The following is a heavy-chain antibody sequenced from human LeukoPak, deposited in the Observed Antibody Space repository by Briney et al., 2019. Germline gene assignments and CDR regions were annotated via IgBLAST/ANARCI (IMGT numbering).Heavy chain of an antibody. Sequence: SVKVSCKASGGTFSSYTISWVRQAPGQGLEWMGRIIPILGIANYAQKFQGRVTITADKSTSTAYMELSSLRSEDTAVYYCARGGSGSYYVSDAFDIWGQGTMVTVAS. CDR1: GGTFSSYT. V-gene: IGHV1-69*02. J-gene: IGHJ3*02. CDR2: IIPILGIA. D-gene: IGHD1-26*01. CDR3: ARGGSGSYYVSDAFDI.